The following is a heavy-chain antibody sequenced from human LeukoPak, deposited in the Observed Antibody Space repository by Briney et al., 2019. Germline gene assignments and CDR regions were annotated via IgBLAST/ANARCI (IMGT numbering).Heavy chain of an antibody. V-gene: IGHV3-7*04. D-gene: IGHD6-19*01. CDR3: ARDPVAGKLDY. CDR2: IKQDGSEK. CDR1: GFTFSTYW. J-gene: IGHJ4*02. Sequence: GGSVRLSCAASGFTFSTYWMTWVRQAPGKGLEWVANIKQDGSEKYYGDSVKGRFTISRDNAKNSLYLQMNSLRAEDTAVYFCARDPVAGKLDYWGQGSLVTVSS.